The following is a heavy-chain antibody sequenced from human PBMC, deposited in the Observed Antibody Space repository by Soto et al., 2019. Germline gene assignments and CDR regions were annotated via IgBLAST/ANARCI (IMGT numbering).Heavy chain of an antibody. J-gene: IGHJ5*02. CDR2: IYYSGST. Sequence: SETLSLTCTVSGGSISSYYWSWIRQPPGKGLEWIGYIYYSGSTNYNPSLKSRVTISVDTSKNQFSLKLSSVTAADTAVYYCARDPSIYSSSSPTIDPWGQGTLVTVSS. D-gene: IGHD6-6*01. V-gene: IGHV4-59*01. CDR3: ARDPSIYSSSSPTIDP. CDR1: GGSISSYY.